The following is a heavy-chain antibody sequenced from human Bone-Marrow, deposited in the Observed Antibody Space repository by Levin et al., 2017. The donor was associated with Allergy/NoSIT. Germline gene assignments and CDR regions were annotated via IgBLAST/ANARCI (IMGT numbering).Heavy chain of an antibody. J-gene: IGHJ6*02. V-gene: IGHV3-30*18. CDR1: GSNFRSFG. Sequence: RAGGSLRLSCAASGSNFRSFGIHWVRQAPGKGLEWVAVISDDGSDKQYADSVKGRFTISRDDSKSTSYLQLSSLRVEDTAVYYCAKDHTGYHYKYGMDVWGQGTTVTVSS. CDR2: ISDDGSDK. CDR3: AKDHTGYHYKYGMDV.